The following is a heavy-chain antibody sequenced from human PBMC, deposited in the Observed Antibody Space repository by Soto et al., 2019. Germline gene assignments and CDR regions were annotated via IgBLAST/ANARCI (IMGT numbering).Heavy chain of an antibody. V-gene: IGHV3-13*05. Sequence: GGSLRLSCAASGFTFSSYDMHWVRQATGKGLEWVSAIGTAGDPYYPGSVKGRFTISRENAKNSLYLQMNSLRAGDTAVYDCARGGALGETNAFDIRGQGTMVTGSS. CDR3: ARGGALGETNAFDI. J-gene: IGHJ3*02. CDR1: GFTFSSYD. CDR2: IGTAGDP. D-gene: IGHD3-16*01.